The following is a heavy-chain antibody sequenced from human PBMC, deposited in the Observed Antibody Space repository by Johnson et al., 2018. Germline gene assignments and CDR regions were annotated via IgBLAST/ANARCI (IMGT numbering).Heavy chain of an antibody. J-gene: IGHJ3*01. Sequence: QVQLVESGGGVVQPGTSLRLSCAASGFTFITYAMHWVRQTPGKGLEWVAIISFDGSIKYYADSVKGRFTISRDSSKNTLVRQMISRRARDTAGYYCAKVRGVGATDAFDVWGRGTMVTVSS. V-gene: IGHV3-30*18. CDR2: ISFDGSIK. D-gene: IGHD1-26*01. CDR3: AKVRGVGATDAFDV. CDR1: GFTFITYA.